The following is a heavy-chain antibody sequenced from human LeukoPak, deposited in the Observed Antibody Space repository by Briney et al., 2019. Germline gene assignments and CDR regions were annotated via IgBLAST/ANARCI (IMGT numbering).Heavy chain of an antibody. CDR3: AGDTRGYCSGGSCSMFDY. CDR2: IYYSGST. CDR1: GGSISSYY. Sequence: PSETLSLTCTVSGGSISSYYWSWIRQPPGKGLEWIGYIYYSGSTNYNPSLKSRVTISVDTSKNQFSLKLSSVTAADTAVYYCAGDTRGYCSGGSCSMFDYWGQGTLVTVSS. D-gene: IGHD2-15*01. J-gene: IGHJ4*02. V-gene: IGHV4-59*01.